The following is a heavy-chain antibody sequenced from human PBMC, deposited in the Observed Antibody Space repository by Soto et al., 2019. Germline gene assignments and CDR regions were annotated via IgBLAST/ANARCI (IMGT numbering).Heavy chain of an antibody. CDR1: GFTFSSYG. CDR2: IWYDGSNK. J-gene: IGHJ6*02. Sequence: RGSLRLSCAASGFTFSSYGMHWVRQAPGKGLEWVAVIWYDGSNKYYADSVKGRFTISRDNSKNTLYLQMNSLRAEDTAVYYCARDLRARSWNRAVYYYGMDVWGQGTTVTVSS. CDR3: ARDLRARSWNRAVYYYGMDV. V-gene: IGHV3-33*01. D-gene: IGHD1-1*01.